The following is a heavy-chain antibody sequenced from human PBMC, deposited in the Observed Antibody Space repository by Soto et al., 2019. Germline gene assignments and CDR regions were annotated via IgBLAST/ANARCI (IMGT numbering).Heavy chain of an antibody. CDR2: IKSKTDGGAR. CDR3: VEGWNDF. V-gene: IGHV3-15*01. CDR1: GFMFSSAW. J-gene: IGHJ4*02. D-gene: IGHD1-1*01. Sequence: EVQLVESGGDLVEPGGSLRLSCVTSGFMFSSAWMSWVRQAPGKGLEWVGRIKSKTDGGARDYAAPVNGRFSISRDDSKSTLYLQMNNLRAEDTALYYCVEGWNDFWGQGTLVTVAS.